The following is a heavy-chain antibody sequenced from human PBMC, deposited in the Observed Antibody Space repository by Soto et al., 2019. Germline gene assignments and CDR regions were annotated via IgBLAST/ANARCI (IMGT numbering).Heavy chain of an antibody. J-gene: IGHJ4*02. CDR3: ARVLPPFYFDY. D-gene: IGHD3-10*01. CDR2: TYHSGST. V-gene: IGHV4-30-2*01. CDR1: GGSIISGGYS. Sequence: SETLSLTCAVSGGSIISGGYSFSCIRQPPGKGLELIGYTYHSGSTYYNPSLKSRVTISVDRSKNQFSLKLSSVTAADTAVYYCARVLPPFYFDYWGQGTLVTVS.